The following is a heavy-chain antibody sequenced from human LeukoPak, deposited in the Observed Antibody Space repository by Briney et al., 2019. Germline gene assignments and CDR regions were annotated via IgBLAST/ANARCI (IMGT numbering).Heavy chain of an antibody. CDR3: AKEDDILTGYYPFDS. J-gene: IGHJ4*02. CDR2: ISGRGTGT. Sequence: GGSLRLSCAASTFTFSNYAMNWVRQAPGKGLEWVSGISGRGTGTHYADSVKGRFTISRDNSKNTLYLQMNSLRAEDTAVYYCAKEDDILTGYYPFDSWGQGTLVTVSS. V-gene: IGHV3-23*01. CDR1: TFTFSNYA. D-gene: IGHD3-9*01.